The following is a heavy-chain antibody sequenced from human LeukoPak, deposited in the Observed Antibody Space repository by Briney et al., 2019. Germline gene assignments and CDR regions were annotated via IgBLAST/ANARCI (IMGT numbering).Heavy chain of an antibody. Sequence: ASVKVSCKASGYTFTGYYMHWVRQAPGQGLEWMGWINPNSGGTNYAQKFQGRVTMTRDTSISTAYMELSRLRSDDTAVYYCARERQSITMIPQGAFDIWGQGTMVTVSS. CDR3: ARERQSITMIPQGAFDI. D-gene: IGHD3-22*01. J-gene: IGHJ3*02. V-gene: IGHV1-2*02. CDR1: GYTFTGYY. CDR2: INPNSGGT.